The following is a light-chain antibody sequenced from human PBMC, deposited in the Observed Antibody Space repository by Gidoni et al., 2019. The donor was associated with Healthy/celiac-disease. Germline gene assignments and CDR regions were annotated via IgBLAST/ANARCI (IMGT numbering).Light chain of an antibody. CDR2: EAS. CDR1: QSISSW. V-gene: IGKV1-5*01. CDR3: QQYNSYLWT. J-gene: IGKJ1*01. Sequence: DIHMTQPPSTLSASVGDRVNITCRASQSISSWLAWYPQKPGKAPKLLIYEASSLESGVPSRFSGSGAGTEYTLTISNLQPDDFATYYCQQYNSYLWTFGQGTKVEIK.